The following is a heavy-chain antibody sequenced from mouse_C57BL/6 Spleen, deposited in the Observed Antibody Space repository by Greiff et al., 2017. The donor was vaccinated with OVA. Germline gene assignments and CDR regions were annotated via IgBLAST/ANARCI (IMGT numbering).Heavy chain of an antibody. J-gene: IGHJ3*01. CDR1: GYTFTGYW. CDR3: ARPEVHDGYYAWFAY. CDR2: ILPGSGST. V-gene: IGHV1-9*01. D-gene: IGHD2-3*01. Sequence: VQLQQSGAELMKPGASVTLSCKATGYTFTGYWIEWVKQRPGHGLEWIGEILPGSGSTNYNEKFKGKATFTADPSSNTAYRQLSSLTTWDSAIYYCARPEVHDGYYAWFAYWGQGTLVTVSA.